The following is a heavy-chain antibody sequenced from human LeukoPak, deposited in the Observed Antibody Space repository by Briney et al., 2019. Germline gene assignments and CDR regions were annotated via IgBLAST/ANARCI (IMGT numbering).Heavy chain of an antibody. CDR2: INSKSRYI. CDR1: AFTLSRYS. D-gene: IGHD6-6*01. CDR3: ARADSSSSRLDC. V-gene: IGHV3-21*01. Sequence: GRSLRLAWPAAAFTLSRYSINCVRPAPGGGSEWVSSINSKSRYIYYADSLKGRFTISRDNGKNSVYLQMNSLRAEDTAVYFCARADSSSSRLDCWGQGTLVTVSS. J-gene: IGHJ4*02.